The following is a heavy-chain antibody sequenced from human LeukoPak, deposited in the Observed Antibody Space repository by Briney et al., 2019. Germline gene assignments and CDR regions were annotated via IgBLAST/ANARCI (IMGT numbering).Heavy chain of an antibody. CDR3: ARGGVYDFWSGYVVHDAFDI. J-gene: IGHJ3*02. D-gene: IGHD3-3*01. Sequence: QTGGSLRLSCAASGFSFSSYWMSWVRQAPGKGLEWVANIKQDGSEKYYVDSVKGRFTISRDNDKNSLYLQMNSLRAEDTAVYYCARGGVYDFWSGYVVHDAFDIWGQGTMVTVSS. V-gene: IGHV3-7*01. CDR1: GFSFSSYW. CDR2: IKQDGSEK.